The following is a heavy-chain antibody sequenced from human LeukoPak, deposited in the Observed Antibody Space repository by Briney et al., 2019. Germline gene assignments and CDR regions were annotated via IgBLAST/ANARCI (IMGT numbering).Heavy chain of an antibody. V-gene: IGHV3-53*01. CDR1: GFTVSSNY. D-gene: IGHD6-19*01. J-gene: IGHJ1*01. CDR3: ASTIAVAGPEYFQH. Sequence: GGSLRLSCAASGFTVSSNYMCWVRQAPGKGLEWVSVIYSGGSTYYADSVKGRFTIYRDNSKNTLYLQMNSLRAEDTAVYYCASTIAVAGPEYFQHWGQGTLVTVSS. CDR2: IYSGGST.